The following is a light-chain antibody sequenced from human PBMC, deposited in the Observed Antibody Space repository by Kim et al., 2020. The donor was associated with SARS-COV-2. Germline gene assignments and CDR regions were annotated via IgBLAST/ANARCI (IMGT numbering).Light chain of an antibody. CDR3: QQYNNWPPYT. CDR1: QSVASN. Sequence: SPGERAILSCRASQSVASNLAWYQQRPGQAPRLLIYDAYRTATGIPARFSGSGSGTEFTLTINSLQSEDSAVYYCQQYNNWPPYTFGQGTKLEI. J-gene: IGKJ2*01. V-gene: IGKV3-15*01. CDR2: DAY.